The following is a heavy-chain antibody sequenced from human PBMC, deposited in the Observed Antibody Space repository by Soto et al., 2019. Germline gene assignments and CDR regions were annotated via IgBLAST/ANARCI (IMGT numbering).Heavy chain of an antibody. CDR2: FSGSGERT. CDR3: AKGLTYESRLDS. CDR1: GFTFSSYA. V-gene: IGHV3-23*01. Sequence: EVHLLESGGGLVQPGGSLRLSCAASGFTFSSYAMFWVRQAPGRGLEWVSGFSGSGERTYYADSVKGRFTISRDNSKVTLYLQMNSLRAEDSAVYYCAKGLTYESRLDSWGQGTLVTVSS. D-gene: IGHD3-3*01. J-gene: IGHJ4*02.